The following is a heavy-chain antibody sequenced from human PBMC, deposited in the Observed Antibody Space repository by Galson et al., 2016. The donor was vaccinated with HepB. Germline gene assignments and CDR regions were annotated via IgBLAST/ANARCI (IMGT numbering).Heavy chain of an antibody. Sequence: SLRLSCAASGFTLSSYAMHWVRQAPGKGLEWVAVISFDGSNNFYADSVKGRFTISRDNSMNTLYLQMNSLRAEDTAVYYCARDDDYVWGTYRYTRTVPQYYFDYWGQGTLVTVSS. D-gene: IGHD3-16*02. CDR2: ISFDGSNN. J-gene: IGHJ4*02. CDR1: GFTLSSYA. CDR3: ARDDDYVWGTYRYTRTVPQYYFDY. V-gene: IGHV3-30-3*01.